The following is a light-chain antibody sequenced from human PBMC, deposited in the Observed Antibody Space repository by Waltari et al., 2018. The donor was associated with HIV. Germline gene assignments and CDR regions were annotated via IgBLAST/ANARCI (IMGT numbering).Light chain of an antibody. CDR1: RSNIGSKT. Sequence: QSVLTQPPSASGTPGPRVTIPFSGSRSNIGSKTVSCYQQPPGTAPKLFIYSNNQRPSGVPDRFSGSKSGTSASLAISGLQSEDEADYYCAAWDDSLNGWVFGGGTKLTVV. CDR3: AAWDDSLNGWV. J-gene: IGLJ3*02. CDR2: SNN. V-gene: IGLV1-44*01.